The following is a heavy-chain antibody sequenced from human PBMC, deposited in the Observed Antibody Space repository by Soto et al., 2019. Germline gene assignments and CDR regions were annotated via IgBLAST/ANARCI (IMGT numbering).Heavy chain of an antibody. CDR2: ISSSGRYI. CDR3: ARDLSSSDSLYDY. V-gene: IGHV3-21*01. D-gene: IGHD6-6*01. CDR1: GFTFSSYS. Sequence: PGGSLRLSCAASGFTFSSYSMNWVRQAPGKGLEWVSSISSSGRYIYYADSVKGRFTVSRDNAKNSVYLEMNSLRADDTAFFHCARDLSSSDSLYDYWGQGTRVTVSS. J-gene: IGHJ4*02.